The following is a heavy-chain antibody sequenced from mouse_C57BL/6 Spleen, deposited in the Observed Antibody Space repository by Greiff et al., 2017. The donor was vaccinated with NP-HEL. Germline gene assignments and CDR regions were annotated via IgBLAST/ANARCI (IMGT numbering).Heavy chain of an antibody. V-gene: IGHV1-55*01. J-gene: IGHJ2*01. D-gene: IGHD1-1*01. CDR1: GYTFTSYW. Sequence: QVQLQQPGAELVKPGASVKMSCKASGYTFTSYWITWVKQRPGQGLEWIGDIYPGSGSTNYNEKFKGKATLTVDTSSSTAYMQLSSLTSEDSAVYYCARIDYYGSSFCYFDDWGKGTTLTVSS. CDR2: IYPGSGST. CDR3: ARIDYYGSSFCYFDD.